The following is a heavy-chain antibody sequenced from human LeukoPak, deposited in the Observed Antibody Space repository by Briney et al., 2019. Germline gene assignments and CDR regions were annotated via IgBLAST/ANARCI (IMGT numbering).Heavy chain of an antibody. J-gene: IGHJ4*02. CDR1: GFTFDDYA. CDR3: AKSSYGSSSSWSLSFDY. CDR2: ISWNSGII. Sequence: GGSLRLSCAASGFTFDDYAMHCVRQSPGKGLEWVSGISWNSGIIGYADSVKGRFTISRDNAKNSLYLQMNSLRAEDTALYYCAKSSYGSSSSWSLSFDYWGQGTLVTVSS. V-gene: IGHV3-9*01. D-gene: IGHD6-13*01.